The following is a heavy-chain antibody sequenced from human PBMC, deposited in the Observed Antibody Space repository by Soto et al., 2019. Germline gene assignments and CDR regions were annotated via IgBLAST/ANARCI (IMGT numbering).Heavy chain of an antibody. V-gene: IGHV4-34*01. D-gene: IGHD3-16*02. CDR3: ARGKLSDYVWGSYRYHFDY. CDR1: GGSFSGYY. J-gene: IGHJ4*02. CDR2: INHSGST. Sequence: SETLSLTCAVYGGSFSGYYWGWIRQPPGKGLEWIGEINHSGSTNYNPSLKSRVTISVDTSKNQFSLKLRSVTAADTAVYYCARGKLSDYVWGSYRYHFDYWGQGTVVTVSS.